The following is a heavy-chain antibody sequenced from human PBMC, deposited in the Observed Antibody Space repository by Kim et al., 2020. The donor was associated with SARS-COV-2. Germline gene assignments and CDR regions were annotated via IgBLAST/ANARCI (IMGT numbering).Heavy chain of an antibody. Sequence: STKYADSVKGRFTISRDNSKNTLYLQMNSLRAEDTALYYCAREEDAFDIWGQGTMVTVSS. CDR2: ST. V-gene: IGHV3-NL1*01. J-gene: IGHJ3*02. CDR3: AREEDAFDI.